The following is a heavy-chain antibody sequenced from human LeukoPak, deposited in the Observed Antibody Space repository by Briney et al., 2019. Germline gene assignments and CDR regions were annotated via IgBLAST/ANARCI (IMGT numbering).Heavy chain of an antibody. CDR3: AKGAGGFSYYNWFDP. Sequence: SETLSLTCTVSGGSISSSSYYWGWIRQPPGKGLEWIGTIYYSGSTYYNPSLESRVTISVDTSKNQFSLKLASVTAADTAIYYCAKGAGGFSYYNWFDPWGQGTLVTVSS. D-gene: IGHD5-18*01. V-gene: IGHV4-39*07. J-gene: IGHJ5*02. CDR1: GGSISSSSYY. CDR2: IYYSGST.